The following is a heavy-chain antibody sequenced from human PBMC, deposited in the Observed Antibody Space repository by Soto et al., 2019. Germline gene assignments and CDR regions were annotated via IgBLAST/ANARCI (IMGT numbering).Heavy chain of an antibody. CDR3: ARAGIIAAAGYYYYGMDV. D-gene: IGHD6-13*01. Sequence: QVQLVQSGAEVKKPGASVKVSCKASGYTFTGYYMHWVRQAPGQGLEWMGWINPNSGGTNYAQKFQGWVTITRDTSISTAYMELSRLRSDDTAVYYCARAGIIAAAGYYYYGMDVWGQGTTVTVSS. V-gene: IGHV1-2*04. CDR2: INPNSGGT. CDR1: GYTFTGYY. J-gene: IGHJ6*02.